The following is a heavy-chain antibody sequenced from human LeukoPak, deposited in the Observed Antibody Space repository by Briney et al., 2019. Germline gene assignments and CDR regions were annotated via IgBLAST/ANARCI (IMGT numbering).Heavy chain of an antibody. Sequence: GESLKISCKGFGYTFTTYWIGWVHQTPGKGLEWMGIIYPGDSDTRYSPSFQGQVTISADKSISTAYLQWSSLKASDTAMYYCTRGTTINDYWGQGTLVTVSS. J-gene: IGHJ4*02. V-gene: IGHV5-51*07. CDR3: TRGTTINDY. D-gene: IGHD3-9*01. CDR2: IYPGDSDT. CDR1: GYTFTTYW.